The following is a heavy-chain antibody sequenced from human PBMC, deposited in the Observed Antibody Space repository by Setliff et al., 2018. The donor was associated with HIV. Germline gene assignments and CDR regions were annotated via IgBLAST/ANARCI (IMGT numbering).Heavy chain of an antibody. J-gene: IGHJ6*03. CDR2: IIPIFGTT. V-gene: IGHV1-69*13. Sequence: GASVKVSCKASGGTFSSYPISWVRQAPGQGLEWMGGIIPIFGTTHYAQKFQGRVTVTSDESTSTAYMQLSSLRSDDTAEYDCGRGRNYDSSGYGDYYYYMDVWGKGTTVTVSS. CDR1: GGTFSSYP. D-gene: IGHD3-22*01. CDR3: GRGRNYDSSGYGDYYYYMDV.